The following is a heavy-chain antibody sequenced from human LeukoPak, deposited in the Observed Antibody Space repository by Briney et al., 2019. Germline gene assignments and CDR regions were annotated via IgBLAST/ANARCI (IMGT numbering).Heavy chain of an antibody. CDR3: AREGSDFYDDSVHFEY. CDR1: GGTFGSYA. Sequence: ASVKVSCKVSGGTFGSYAISWVRQAPGQGLEWMGRIIPIVSTGRYAQALQGRITITTDESASTAYMELSSLSSEDTAVYYCAREGSDFYDDSVHFEYWGQGTPVTVSS. J-gene: IGHJ4*02. V-gene: IGHV1-69*05. D-gene: IGHD3-22*01. CDR2: IIPIVSTG.